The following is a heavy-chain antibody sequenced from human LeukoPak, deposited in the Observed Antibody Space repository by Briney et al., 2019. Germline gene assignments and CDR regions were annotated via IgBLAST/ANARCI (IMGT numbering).Heavy chain of an antibody. CDR2: ISSSGSYM. CDR3: AKDTGSPADAITMEDNAFDI. D-gene: IGHD3-3*01. CDR1: GFTFTSYS. Sequence: GGSLRLSCAASGFTFTSYSMNWVRQAPGKGLEWVSYISSSGSYMYYAESVKGRFTVSRDNVKNSLYLQMESLRAEDTAVYYCAKDTGSPADAITMEDNAFDIWGQGTMVTVSS. J-gene: IGHJ3*02. V-gene: IGHV3-21*04.